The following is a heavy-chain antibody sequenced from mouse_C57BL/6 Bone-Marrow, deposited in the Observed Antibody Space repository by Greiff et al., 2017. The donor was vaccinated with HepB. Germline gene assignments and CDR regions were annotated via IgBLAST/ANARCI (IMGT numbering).Heavy chain of an antibody. Sequence: EVQLQQSGPGLVKPSQSLSLTCSVTGYSITSGYYWNWIRQFPGNKLEWMGYISYDGSNNYNPSLKNRISITRDTSKNQFFLKLNSVTTEDTATYYCSSNWDVDWYFDVWGTGTTVTVSS. CDR2: ISYDGSN. J-gene: IGHJ1*03. CDR3: SSNWDVDWYFDV. V-gene: IGHV3-6*01. CDR1: GYSITSGYY. D-gene: IGHD4-1*01.